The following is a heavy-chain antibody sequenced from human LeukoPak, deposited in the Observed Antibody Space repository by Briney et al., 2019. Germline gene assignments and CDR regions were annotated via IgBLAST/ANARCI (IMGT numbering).Heavy chain of an antibody. CDR1: GYTFTSYD. Sequence: ASVKVSCKASGYTFTSYDINWVRQATGQGLEWMGWMNPNSGNTGYAQKFQGRVTMTRNTSISTAYMELSSLRSEDTAVYYCARTERWLVPLYYYYGMDVWGQGTPVTVSS. D-gene: IGHD6-19*01. CDR3: ARTERWLVPLYYYYGMDV. J-gene: IGHJ6*02. V-gene: IGHV1-8*01. CDR2: MNPNSGNT.